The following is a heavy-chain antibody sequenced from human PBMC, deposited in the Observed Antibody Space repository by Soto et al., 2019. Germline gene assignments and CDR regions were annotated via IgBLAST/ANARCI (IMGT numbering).Heavy chain of an antibody. Sequence: SETLSLTCTVSGGSISSSDYYWSWIRQPPGKGLEWIGYIYYSGSTYYNPSLKSRVTISIDTSKNQFSLKLNSVTAADTAVYYCARASYYYDSSRYYHYWGQGTLVTVSS. CDR1: GGSISSSDYY. V-gene: IGHV4-30-4*01. J-gene: IGHJ4*02. CDR2: IYYSGST. D-gene: IGHD3-22*01. CDR3: ARASYYYDSSRYYHY.